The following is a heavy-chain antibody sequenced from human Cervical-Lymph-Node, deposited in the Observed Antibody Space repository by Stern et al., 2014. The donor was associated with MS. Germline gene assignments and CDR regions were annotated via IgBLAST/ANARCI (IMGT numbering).Heavy chain of an antibody. CDR1: GFRFGDHG. CDR2: IWFDGRLD. J-gene: IGHJ4*02. CDR3: ARDDHDAIYFDH. V-gene: IGHV3-33*01. Sequence: QVQLVQSGGGVVQPGRSLRLSCTASGFRFGDHGMHWVRQAPGKGLEWVANIWFDGRLDPYSDSVRGRFPISRDNSDNTLHLQMHSLRVEDTAVYYCARDDHDAIYFDHWGQGALVTVSS. D-gene: IGHD1-14*01.